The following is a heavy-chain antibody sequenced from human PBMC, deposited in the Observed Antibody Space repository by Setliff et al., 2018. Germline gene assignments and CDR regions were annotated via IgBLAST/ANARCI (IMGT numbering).Heavy chain of an antibody. D-gene: IGHD6-6*01. J-gene: IGHJ4*02. Sequence: TLSLTCTVSDGSSSSHYWSWIRQPPGKGLEWIGYIHFSGTTNYNPSLKSRVTLSLDTSKNQFSLELTSVTAADAAVYYCARGRNIAARLLDSWGQGTLVTVSS. CDR3: ARGRNIAARLLDS. V-gene: IGHV4-59*11. CDR1: DGSSSSHY. CDR2: IHFSGTT.